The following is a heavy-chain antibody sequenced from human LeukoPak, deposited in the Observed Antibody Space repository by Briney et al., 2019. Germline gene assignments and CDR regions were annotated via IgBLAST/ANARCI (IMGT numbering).Heavy chain of an antibody. V-gene: IGHV3-30*03. Sequence: GGSLRLSCAASGFTFSSYGMHWVRQAPGKGLEWVAVISYDGSNKYYADSVKGRFTISRDNSKNTLYLQMNSLRAEDTAVYYCASRAGAYSHPYDYWGQGTLVTVSS. D-gene: IGHD4/OR15-4a*01. CDR2: ISYDGSNK. CDR3: ASRAGAYSHPYDY. J-gene: IGHJ4*02. CDR1: GFTFSSYG.